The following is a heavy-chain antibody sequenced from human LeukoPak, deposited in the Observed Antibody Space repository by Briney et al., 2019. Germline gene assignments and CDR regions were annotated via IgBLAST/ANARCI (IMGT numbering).Heavy chain of an antibody. J-gene: IGHJ4*02. CDR2: ISGSGSSS. Sequence: GGSLRLSCAASGFTFSNYAMTWVRQAPGMGLEWVSSISGSGSSSYYADSVKGRFTVSRDNSKNTLHLQMNSLRAEDTAVYYCAKEFLYNVVDYWGQGTLVAVSS. CDR1: GFTFSNYA. V-gene: IGHV3-23*01. D-gene: IGHD3-10*01. CDR3: AKEFLYNVVDY.